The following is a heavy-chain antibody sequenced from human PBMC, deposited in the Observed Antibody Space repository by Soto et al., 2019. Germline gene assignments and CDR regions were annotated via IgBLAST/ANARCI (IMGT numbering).Heavy chain of an antibody. CDR1: GFSLSTSGMC. J-gene: IGHJ6*02. CDR2: IDWDDDK. V-gene: IGHV2-70*01. Sequence: SGPTLVNPTQTLTLTCTFSGFSLSTSGMCVSWIRQPPGKALEWLALIDWDDDKYYSTSLKTRLTISKDTSKNQVVLTMTNMDPVDTATYYCARTRPDILTGYESYYYYYGMDVWGQGTTVTVSS. CDR3: ARTRPDILTGYESYYYYYGMDV. D-gene: IGHD3-9*01.